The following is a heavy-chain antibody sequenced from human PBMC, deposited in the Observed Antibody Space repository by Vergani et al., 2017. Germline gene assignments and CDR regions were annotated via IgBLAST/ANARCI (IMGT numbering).Heavy chain of an antibody. D-gene: IGHD2-2*01. CDR2: IYHSGST. CDR1: GYSISSGYS. CDR3: ARGRVVPAAIGWFDP. J-gene: IGHJ5*02. V-gene: IGHV4-38-2*01. Sequence: QVQLQESGPGLVKPSETLSLTCAVSGYSISSGYSWGWIRQPPGKGLEWIGSIYHSGSTYYNPSRNSGVTISVDTSKNQFSLKLSSVTAADTAVYYCARGRVVPAAIGWFDPWGQGTLVTVSS.